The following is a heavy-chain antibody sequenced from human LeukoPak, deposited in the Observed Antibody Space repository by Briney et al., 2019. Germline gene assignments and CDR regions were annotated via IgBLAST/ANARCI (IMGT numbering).Heavy chain of an antibody. Sequence: GGSLRLSCAASGFTFSSYSMNWVRQAPGKGLEWVSSISSSSSYIYYADSVKGRFTISRDNAKNTLYLQMNSLRPEDTAMYYCARALRGYYYGSGRSYYYYVMDVWGQGTTVTVSS. CDR2: ISSSSSYI. CDR1: GFTFSSYS. CDR3: ARALRGYYYGSGRSYYYYVMDV. V-gene: IGHV3-21*01. D-gene: IGHD3-10*01. J-gene: IGHJ6*02.